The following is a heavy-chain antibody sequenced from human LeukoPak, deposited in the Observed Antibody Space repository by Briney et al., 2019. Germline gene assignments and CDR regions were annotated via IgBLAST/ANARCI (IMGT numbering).Heavy chain of an antibody. Sequence: ASVKVSCMASGYTFTGYFIHWVRQAPGQGLEWMGWISAYNGNTNYAQKLQGRVTMTTDTSTSTAYMELRSLRSDDTAVYYCARGPRGRWELLRFCDYWGQGTLVTVSS. CDR3: ARGPRGRWELLRFCDY. CDR2: ISAYNGNT. J-gene: IGHJ4*02. D-gene: IGHD1-26*01. CDR1: GYTFTGYF. V-gene: IGHV1-18*04.